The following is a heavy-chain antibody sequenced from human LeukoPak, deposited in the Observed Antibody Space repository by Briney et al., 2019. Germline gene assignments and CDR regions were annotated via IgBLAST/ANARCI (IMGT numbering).Heavy chain of an antibody. J-gene: IGHJ4*02. CDR3: ARDLGGWLFDY. V-gene: IGHV3-21*01. CDR1: GFTFSSYS. D-gene: IGHD2-15*01. CDR2: ISSSSSYI. Sequence: GGSLRLSCAASGFTFSSYSMNWVRQAPGKGLEWVSSISSSSSYIYYADSVKGRFTISRDNAKNSLYLQMNSLRAQDTAVYYCARDLGGWLFDYWGQGTLVPVSS.